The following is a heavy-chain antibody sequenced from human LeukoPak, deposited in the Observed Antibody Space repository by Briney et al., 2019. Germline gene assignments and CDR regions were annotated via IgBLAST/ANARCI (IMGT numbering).Heavy chain of an antibody. V-gene: IGHV4-59*08. CDR2: IDYSGNT. CDR1: GGSIRSSY. CDR3: ARATSYGDYVDY. Sequence: SETLSLTCTVSGGSIRSSYWSWIRQPPGEGLEWIGYIDYSGNTNYNPSLKSRVTIPVDTSKNQFSLKLTSVTAADTAVYYCARATSYGDYVDYWGQGTLVTVSS. D-gene: IGHD4-17*01. J-gene: IGHJ4*02.